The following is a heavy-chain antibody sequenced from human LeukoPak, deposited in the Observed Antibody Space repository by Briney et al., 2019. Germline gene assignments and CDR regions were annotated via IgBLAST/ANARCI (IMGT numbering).Heavy chain of an antibody. Sequence: PSETLSLTCTVSSGSISSYYWSWIRQPPGKGLEWIGYINYSGSIYYNPSLKSRVIISVDTSKNQFSLKLTSVTVADTAVYFCARDGSGSLDVWGQGTTVNVSS. CDR2: INYSGSI. J-gene: IGHJ6*02. V-gene: IGHV4-30-4*01. CDR3: ARDGSGSLDV. D-gene: IGHD3-10*01. CDR1: SGSISSYY.